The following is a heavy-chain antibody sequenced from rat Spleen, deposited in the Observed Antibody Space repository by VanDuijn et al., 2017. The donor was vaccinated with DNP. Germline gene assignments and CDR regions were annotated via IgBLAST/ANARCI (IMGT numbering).Heavy chain of an antibody. V-gene: IGHV5-22*01. CDR3: ARGSSSIYWYFDF. J-gene: IGHJ1*01. D-gene: IGHD1-2*01. CDR2: ISYEGGTT. Sequence: EVQLVESGGGLVQPGRSLKLSCAASGFTFSDYYMAWVRQAPKKGLEWVASISYEGGTTYYGDSVRGRFAVSRDDAENTLYLQMNSLTSEDTATYYCARGSSSIYWYFDFWGPGTMVTVSS. CDR1: GFTFSDYY.